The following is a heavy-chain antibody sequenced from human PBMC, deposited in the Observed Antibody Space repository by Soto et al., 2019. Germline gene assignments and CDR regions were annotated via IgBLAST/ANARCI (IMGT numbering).Heavy chain of an antibody. CDR2: IIPIFGTA. CDR1: GCTFSSYA. CDR3: ARYPPYEDTAMEGAGFDY. J-gene: IGHJ4*02. D-gene: IGHD5-18*01. V-gene: IGHV1-69*06. Sequence: ASVKVSCKASGCTFSSYAISCVRQAPGQVLEWMGGIIPIFGTANYAQKFQGRVTITADKSTSTAYMELSSLRSEDTAVYYCARYPPYEDTAMEGAGFDYWGQGTLVTVSS.